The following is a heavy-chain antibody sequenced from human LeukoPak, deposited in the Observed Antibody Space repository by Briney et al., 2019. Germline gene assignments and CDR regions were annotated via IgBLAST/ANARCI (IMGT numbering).Heavy chain of an antibody. CDR3: ASQLAYCGGDCYAEAPPIDY. CDR2: IYSGGST. V-gene: IGHV3-53*01. D-gene: IGHD2-21*02. J-gene: IGHJ4*02. Sequence: GGSLRLSCAASGFTVSNNYMNWVRQAPGKGLEWVSSIYSGGSTYYADSVKGRFTISRDNSKNTVYLQMNSLRAGDTAVYYCASQLAYCGGDCYAEAPPIDYWGQGTLVTVSS. CDR1: GFTVSNNY.